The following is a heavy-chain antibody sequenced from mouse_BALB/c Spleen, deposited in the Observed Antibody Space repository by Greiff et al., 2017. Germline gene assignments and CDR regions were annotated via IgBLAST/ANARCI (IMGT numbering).Heavy chain of an antibody. Sequence: DLVKPGASVKLSCKASGYTFTSYWINWIKQRPGQGLEWIGRIAPGSGSTYYNEMFKGKATLTVDTSSSTAYIQLSSLSSEDSAVYFCARGVGMDYWGQGTSVTVSS. J-gene: IGHJ4*01. V-gene: IGHV1S41*01. CDR3: ARGVGMDY. CDR1: GYTFTSYW. CDR2: IAPGSGST. D-gene: IGHD1-1*01.